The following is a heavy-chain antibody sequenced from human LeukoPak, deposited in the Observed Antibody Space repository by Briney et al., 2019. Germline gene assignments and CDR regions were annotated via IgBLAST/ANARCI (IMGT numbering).Heavy chain of an antibody. J-gene: IGHJ4*02. CDR2: ISGSGVTA. Sequence: ETGGSLRLSCAASGFTFSSYAMSWVRQAPGKGLEWVSGISGSGVTAYYADSVKGRFTISRDNPRNTLHLQMNSLRAEDSAVYYCAKVFFADIYSLDSWGQGALVTVCS. V-gene: IGHV3-23*01. CDR3: AKVFFADIYSLDS. D-gene: IGHD3-9*01. CDR1: GFTFSSYA.